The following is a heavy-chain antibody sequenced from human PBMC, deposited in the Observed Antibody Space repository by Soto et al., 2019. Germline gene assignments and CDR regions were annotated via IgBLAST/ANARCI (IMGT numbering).Heavy chain of an antibody. D-gene: IGHD3-10*01. CDR3: ATERGGGGY. Sequence: EVQLVESGGGLIQPGGSLRLSCAVSGFTVSNNYMSWVRQAPGKGLEGVSVIYSGGYTAYGDSVKGRFTISRDNSKNTLYLKMTSRGAADRGVYCWATERGGGGYWGQGTLVTVSS. V-gene: IGHV3-53*01. CDR2: IYSGGYT. J-gene: IGHJ4*02. CDR1: GFTVSNNY.